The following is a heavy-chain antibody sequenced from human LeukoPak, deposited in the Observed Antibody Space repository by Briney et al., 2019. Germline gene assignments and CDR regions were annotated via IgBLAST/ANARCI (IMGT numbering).Heavy chain of an antibody. J-gene: IGHJ6*03. CDR2: ISAYNGNT. CDR3: ARPGAYSTGAKYSSSSYYYYYYMDV. CDR1: GYTFTSYG. Sequence: GASVKVSCKASGYTFTSYGISWVRQAPGQGLEWMGWISAYNGNTDYAQKLQGRVTMTTDTSTSTAYMELRSLRSDDTAVYYCARPGAYSTGAKYSSSSYYYYYYMDVWGKGTTVTVSS. V-gene: IGHV1-18*01. D-gene: IGHD6-6*01.